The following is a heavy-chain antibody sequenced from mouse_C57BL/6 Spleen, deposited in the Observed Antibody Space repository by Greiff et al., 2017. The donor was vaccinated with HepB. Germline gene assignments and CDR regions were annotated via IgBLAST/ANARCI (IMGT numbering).Heavy chain of an antibody. Sequence: EVKLEESGPELVKPGASVKISCKASGYSFTGYYMNWVKQSPEKSLEWIGEINPSTGGTTYNQKFKAKATLTVDKSSSTAYMQLKSLTSEDSAVYYCARRTTVVAPYAMDYWGQGTSVTVSS. CDR2: INPSTGGT. CDR1: GYSFTGYY. V-gene: IGHV1-42*01. J-gene: IGHJ4*01. D-gene: IGHD1-1*01. CDR3: ARRTTVVAPYAMDY.